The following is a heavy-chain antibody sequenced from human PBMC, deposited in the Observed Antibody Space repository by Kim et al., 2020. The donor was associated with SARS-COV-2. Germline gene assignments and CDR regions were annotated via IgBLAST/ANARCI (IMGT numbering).Heavy chain of an antibody. J-gene: IGHJ4*02. V-gene: IGHV3-30*02. Sequence: VKGRFTSSRDNSKNTLYLQMNSLRAEDTAVYYCAKDLGITMIVVVSGFDYWGQGTLVTVSS. CDR3: AKDLGITMIVVVSGFDY. D-gene: IGHD3-22*01.